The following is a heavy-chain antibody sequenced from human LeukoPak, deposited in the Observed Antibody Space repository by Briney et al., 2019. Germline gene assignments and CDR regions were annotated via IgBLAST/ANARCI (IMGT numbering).Heavy chain of an antibody. Sequence: SETLSLTCTVSGGPISSGGYYWSWIRQPPGKGLEWIGYIYHSGSTYCNPSLKSRVTISVDRSKNQFSLKLGSVTAADTAVYYCARSRQASGLFSSWGQGTLVVVSS. CDR3: ARSRQASGLFSS. CDR1: GGPISSGGYY. V-gene: IGHV4-30-2*01. CDR2: IYHSGST. D-gene: IGHD3-10*01. J-gene: IGHJ5*02.